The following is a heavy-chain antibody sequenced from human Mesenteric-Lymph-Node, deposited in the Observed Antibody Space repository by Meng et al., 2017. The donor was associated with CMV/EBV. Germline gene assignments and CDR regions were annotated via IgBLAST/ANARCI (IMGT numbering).Heavy chain of an antibody. CDR3: ARRAISCSGDNCYPNWFDP. J-gene: IGHJ5*02. D-gene: IGHD2-15*01. CDR1: GFSLSTRGMR. V-gene: IGHV2-70D*14. CDR2: IDWDDDK. Sequence: SGPTLVKPTQTLTLTCTFSGFSLSTRGMRVSWVRQPPGKALEWLARIDWDDDKFYSTSLKTRLTISKDTSKNQVVLTMTNMDPVDTGTYYCARRAISCSGDNCYPNWFDPWGQGTLVTVSS.